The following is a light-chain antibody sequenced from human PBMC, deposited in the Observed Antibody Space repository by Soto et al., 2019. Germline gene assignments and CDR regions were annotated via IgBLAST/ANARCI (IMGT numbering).Light chain of an antibody. CDR2: DTS. CDR1: QSVGTF. V-gene: IGKV3-11*01. J-gene: IGKJ4*01. CDR3: QQRSNRLLI. Sequence: EIVLTQSPATLSLSPGERATLSCRASQSVGTFLAWYQQKPGQAPRLLIYDTSNRATDIPARFSGSGSGTDFTLTIISLEPEDFAVYYCQQRSNRLLIFGGGTQVEIK.